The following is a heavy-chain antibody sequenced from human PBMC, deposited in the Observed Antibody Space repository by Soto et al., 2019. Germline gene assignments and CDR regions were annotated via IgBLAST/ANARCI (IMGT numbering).Heavy chain of an antibody. J-gene: IGHJ3*02. CDR1: GGPFSSYA. CDR2: ISGSGGRT. D-gene: IGHD2-15*01. Sequence: GGSLRLSCAASGGPFSSYAMSWVRQAPGKGLEWVSAISGSGGRTYYADSVKGRFTISRDNSKNTLYVQMNSLRAEDTAVYYCAKDAYCSGGSCYQWGAFDIWGQGTVVTVSS. CDR3: AKDAYCSGGSCYQWGAFDI. V-gene: IGHV3-23*01.